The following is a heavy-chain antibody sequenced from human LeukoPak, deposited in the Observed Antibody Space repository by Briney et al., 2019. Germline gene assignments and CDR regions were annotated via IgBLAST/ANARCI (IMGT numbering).Heavy chain of an antibody. D-gene: IGHD3-10*01. J-gene: IGHJ5*02. CDR1: GCTFTSYG. CDR3: ARDHIGRGAILGNWFDP. CDR2: ISAYNGNT. V-gene: IGHV1-18*04. Sequence: GASVKVSCKASGCTFTSYGISWVRQAPGQGLEWMGWISAYNGNTNYAQKLQGRVTMTTDTSTSTAYMELRSLRSDDTAVYYCARDHIGRGAILGNWFDPWGQGTLVTVSS.